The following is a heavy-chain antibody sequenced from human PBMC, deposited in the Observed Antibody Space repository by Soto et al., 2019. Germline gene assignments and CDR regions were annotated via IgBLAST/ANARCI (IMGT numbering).Heavy chain of an antibody. J-gene: IGHJ6*02. V-gene: IGHV5-51*01. CDR3: ARLGRIQLWSRLRYYYYGMDV. CDR1: GYRFTNYW. Sequence: GESLKISCKGSGYRFTNYWIGWVRQMPGKGLEWMGIIYPGDSDTRYSPSFRGQVTISADKSISTAYLQWSSLKASDTATYYCARLGRIQLWSRLRYYYYGMDVWGQGTTVTVSS. D-gene: IGHD5-18*01. CDR2: IYPGDSDT.